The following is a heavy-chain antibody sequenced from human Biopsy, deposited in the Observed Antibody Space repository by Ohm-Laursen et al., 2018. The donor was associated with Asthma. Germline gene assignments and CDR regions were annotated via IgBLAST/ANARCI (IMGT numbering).Heavy chain of an antibody. Sequence: SSVKVSCKAPGGTFSNFAISWARQAPGQGLEWLGWIMTVFRTTNDAQKFQGRVTITADESTSTAYMEVTSLRSEDTAIYYCARCQVGYSSGWSLLLKKIYYSGMDVWGQGTAVTVSS. CDR3: ARCQVGYSSGWSLLLKKIYYSGMDV. CDR2: IMTVFRTT. D-gene: IGHD6-19*01. CDR1: GGTFSNFA. V-gene: IGHV1-69*01. J-gene: IGHJ6*02.